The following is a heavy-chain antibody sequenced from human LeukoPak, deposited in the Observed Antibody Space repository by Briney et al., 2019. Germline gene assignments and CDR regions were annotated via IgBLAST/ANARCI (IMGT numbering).Heavy chain of an antibody. Sequence: GGSLRLSCAASGFTFSAYWMHWVRQAPGKGLVCVSRVKYDGITTTYADSVKGRFTISRDNAKNILYLQMNSLRVEDTAVYYCARDLDWLLFDYWGQGTLVTVSS. D-gene: IGHD3-9*01. J-gene: IGHJ4*02. V-gene: IGHV3-74*01. CDR3: ARDLDWLLFDY. CDR1: GFTFSAYW. CDR2: VKYDGITT.